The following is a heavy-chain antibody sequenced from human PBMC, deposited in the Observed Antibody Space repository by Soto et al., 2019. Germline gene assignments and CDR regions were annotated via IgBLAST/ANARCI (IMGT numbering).Heavy chain of an antibody. D-gene: IGHD2-2*01. V-gene: IGHV3-23*01. CDR3: AKDNHIVVVPWYYYYMDV. CDR2: ISGSGGST. CDR1: GFTFSSYA. J-gene: IGHJ6*03. Sequence: GGSLRLSCAASGFTFSSYAMSWVRQAPGKGLEWVSAISGSGGSTYYADSVKGRFTISRDNSKNTLYLQMNSLRAEDTAVYYCAKDNHIVVVPWYYYYMDVWGKGTTVTVSS.